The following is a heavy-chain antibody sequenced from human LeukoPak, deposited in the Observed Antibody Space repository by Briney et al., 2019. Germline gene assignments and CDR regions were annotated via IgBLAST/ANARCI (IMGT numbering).Heavy chain of an antibody. CDR3: ATGRGYDYGGVIENWFDP. CDR1: GYTFTDYY. J-gene: IGHJ5*02. Sequence: ATVKISCKVSGYTFTDYYMHWVQQAPGKGLEWMGLVDPEDGETIYAEKFQGRVTITADTSTDTAYMELSSLRSEDTAVYYCATGRGYDYGGVIENWFDPGAREPWSPSPQ. CDR2: VDPEDGET. V-gene: IGHV1-69-2*01. D-gene: IGHD4/OR15-4a*01.